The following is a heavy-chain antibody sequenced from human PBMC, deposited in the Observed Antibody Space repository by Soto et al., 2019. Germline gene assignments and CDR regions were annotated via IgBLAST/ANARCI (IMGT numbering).Heavy chain of an antibody. Sequence: SETLSLTCTVSAASISSSTYCWGWIRQPPGKGLEWIGSISDSENTYYNPSLKSRITMSIDTSKKQFSLRLSSVTASDTAVYYCARMNSGYDSFVFDYWGQGALVTVSS. V-gene: IGHV4-39*01. CDR3: ARMNSGYDSFVFDY. CDR1: AASISSSTYC. J-gene: IGHJ4*02. CDR2: ISDSENT. D-gene: IGHD5-12*01.